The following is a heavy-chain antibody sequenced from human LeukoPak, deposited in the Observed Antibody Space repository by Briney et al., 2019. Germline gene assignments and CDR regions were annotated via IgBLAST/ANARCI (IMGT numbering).Heavy chain of an antibody. CDR1: GASISTGDYY. CDR2: DYNTGGT. J-gene: IGHJ5*02. CDR3: ARDYYHGFSTYRP. D-gene: IGHD3-10*01. V-gene: IGHV4-30-4*08. Sequence: SQTLSLTCTVSGASISTGDYYYPWIRQPPAKGLEWIGYDYNTGGTHYNPSLKSRVTISVDRSMNQFSLELTSVTAADTAVYYCARDYYHGFSTYRPWGQGTLVTVSS.